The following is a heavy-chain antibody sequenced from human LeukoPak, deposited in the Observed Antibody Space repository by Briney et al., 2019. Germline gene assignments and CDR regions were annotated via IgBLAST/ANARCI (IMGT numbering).Heavy chain of an antibody. Sequence: SETLSLTRTVSGGSISSGGYYWTWIRQHPGKGLEWIGYIYSSGTTYYNPSLKSRVSISVDTSKNQFSLKLSSVTAADTAVYYCARVGNSGYGYSDCWGQGTLVTVSS. CDR1: GGSISSGGYY. CDR3: ARVGNSGYGYSDC. J-gene: IGHJ4*02. CDR2: IYSSGTT. D-gene: IGHD5-12*01. V-gene: IGHV4-31*03.